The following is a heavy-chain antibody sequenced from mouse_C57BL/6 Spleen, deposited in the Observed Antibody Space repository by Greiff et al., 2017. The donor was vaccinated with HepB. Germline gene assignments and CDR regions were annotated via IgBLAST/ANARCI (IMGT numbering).Heavy chain of an antibody. J-gene: IGHJ2*01. Sequence: QVQLKQSGAELVRPGASVTLSCKASGYTFTDYEMHWVKQTPVHGLEWIGAIDPETGGTAYNQKFKGKAILTADKSSSTAYMELRSLTSEDSAVYYCTRGIRQLRPFYFDYWGQGTTLTVSS. D-gene: IGHD3-2*02. CDR3: TRGIRQLRPFYFDY. V-gene: IGHV1-15*01. CDR1: GYTFTDYE. CDR2: IDPETGGT.